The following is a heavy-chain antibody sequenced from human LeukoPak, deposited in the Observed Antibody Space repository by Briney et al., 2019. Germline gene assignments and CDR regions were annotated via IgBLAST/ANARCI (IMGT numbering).Heavy chain of an antibody. V-gene: IGHV4-4*07. CDR3: ARGDTSVHHDQ. J-gene: IGHJ4*02. CDR2: IYSSGST. CDR1: GGSLSSYY. D-gene: IGHD3-22*01. Sequence: SETLSLTCTVSGGSLSSYYWSWIRQPAGKGLEWIGRIYSSGSTNNNPSLKSRVTMSVDTSKNHFSLKLSSVTAADTAVYYCARGDTSVHHDQWGQGNPVTVSS.